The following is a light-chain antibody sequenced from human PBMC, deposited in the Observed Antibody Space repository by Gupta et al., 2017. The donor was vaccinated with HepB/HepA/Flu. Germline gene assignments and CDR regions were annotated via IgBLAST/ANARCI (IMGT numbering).Light chain of an antibody. Sequence: EIVMTQSPATLSVSPGERATLSCRASQSVSSNLAWYQQKPGQAPRLLIYGASTRATGIPARFSGSGSGTEFTLTISSLQSEDFAVYYCQQYNNWPHIFGPGTKVDIK. CDR3: QQYNNWPHI. CDR1: QSVSSN. CDR2: GAS. V-gene: IGKV3-15*01. J-gene: IGKJ3*01.